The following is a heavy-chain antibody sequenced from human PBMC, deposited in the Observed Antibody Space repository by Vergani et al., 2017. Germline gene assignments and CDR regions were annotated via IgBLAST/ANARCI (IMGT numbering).Heavy chain of an antibody. D-gene: IGHD3-9*01. CDR2: INPSGGHT. CDR3: ARGDYGILTGYRY. CDR1: GYTFSNYY. J-gene: IGHJ4*02. Sequence: QVQVVQSGAEVKKSGASVKVSCKTSGYTFSNYYMHWVRQAPGQGLEWMGIINPSGGHTNYAQKFQGRVTMTRDTSTSTVYMDLSSLRSEDTATYYCARGDYGILTGYRYWGQGTLVTVSA. V-gene: IGHV1-46*03.